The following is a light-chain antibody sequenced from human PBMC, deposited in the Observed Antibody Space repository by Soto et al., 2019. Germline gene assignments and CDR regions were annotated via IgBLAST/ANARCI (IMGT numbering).Light chain of an antibody. J-gene: IGKJ1*01. CDR2: GAS. Sequence: ETVMTQSPATLSVSPGEGVTLSCRAGQSVRSNLAWYQQRPGQAPRLLIYGASTRATGIPARFSGSGSGTEFTLSISSLQSEDFAVYYCQQYYNWPRTFGQGTKVDIK. CDR3: QQYYNWPRT. V-gene: IGKV3-15*01. CDR1: QSVRSN.